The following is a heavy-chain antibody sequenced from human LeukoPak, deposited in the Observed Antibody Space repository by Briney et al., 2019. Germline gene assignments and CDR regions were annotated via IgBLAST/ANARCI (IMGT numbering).Heavy chain of an antibody. V-gene: IGHV3-48*03. J-gene: IGHJ4*02. CDR2: ISSSGSTI. Sequence: GSLRLSCAASGFTFSSYEMNGVRQAPGKGLEWVSYISSSGSTIYYADSVKGRFTISRDNAKNSLYLQMNSLRAEDTAVYYCARDSFRYYYDSSGYYPTYYFDYWGQGTLVTVSS. CDR1: GFTFSSYE. CDR3: ARDSFRYYYDSSGYYPTYYFDY. D-gene: IGHD3-22*01.